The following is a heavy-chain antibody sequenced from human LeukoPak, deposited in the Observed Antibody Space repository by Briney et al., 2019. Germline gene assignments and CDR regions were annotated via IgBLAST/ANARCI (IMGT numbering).Heavy chain of an antibody. V-gene: IGHV3-23*01. Sequence: GGSLRLSCTASGFTLSSYEMSWIRQAPGKGLEWVSSIDYSGGDTHYADSVKGRFTISRDNSKNTLYLQMNSLRAEDTAVYYCARAELLSLDYWGQGTLVTVSS. CDR2: IDYSGGDT. CDR3: ARAELLSLDY. J-gene: IGHJ4*02. D-gene: IGHD2-21*02. CDR1: GFTLSSYE.